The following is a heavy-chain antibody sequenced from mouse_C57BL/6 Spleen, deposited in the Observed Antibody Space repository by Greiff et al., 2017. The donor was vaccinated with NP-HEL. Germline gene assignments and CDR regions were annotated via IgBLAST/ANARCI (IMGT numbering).Heavy chain of an antibody. J-gene: IGHJ2*01. CDR1: GYTFTSYW. CDR2: IHPNSGST. CDR3: ATIYYDYDDCDY. V-gene: IGHV1-64*01. Sequence: QVQLQQPGAELVKPGASVKLSCKASGYTFTSYWMHWVKQRPGQGLEWIGMIHPNSGSTNYNETFKSKATLTVDKSSSTAYMQLSSLTSEDSAVYYCATIYYDYDDCDYWGQGTTLTVSS. D-gene: IGHD2-4*01.